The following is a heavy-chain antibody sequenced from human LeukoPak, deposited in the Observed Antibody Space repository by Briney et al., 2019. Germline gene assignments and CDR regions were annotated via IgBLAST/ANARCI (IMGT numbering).Heavy chain of an antibody. V-gene: IGHV4-39*07. CDR3: AREGNDILTGYYMDV. D-gene: IGHD3-9*01. J-gene: IGHJ6*03. CDR1: GDSMSNFY. Sequence: SETLSLTCTVSGDSMSNFYWGWIRQPPGKGLEWIGSIYYSGSTYYNPSLKSRVTISVDTSKNQFSLKLSSVTAADTAVYYCAREGNDILTGYYMDVWGKGTTVTVSS. CDR2: IYYSGST.